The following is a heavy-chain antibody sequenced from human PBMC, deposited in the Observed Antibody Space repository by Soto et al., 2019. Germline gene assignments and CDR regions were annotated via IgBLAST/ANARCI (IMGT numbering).Heavy chain of an antibody. CDR3: AREFVPTTVISGFDY. D-gene: IGHD4-4*01. Sequence: QVQLVQPGAEVKKPGSSVKVSCKASGGTFSSYAISWVRQAPGQGLEWMGGIIPIFGTANYAQKFQGRVTITADESTSTAYMELSSLRSEDTAVYYCAREFVPTTVISGFDYWGQGTLVTVSS. V-gene: IGHV1-69*01. J-gene: IGHJ4*02. CDR2: IIPIFGTA. CDR1: GGTFSSYA.